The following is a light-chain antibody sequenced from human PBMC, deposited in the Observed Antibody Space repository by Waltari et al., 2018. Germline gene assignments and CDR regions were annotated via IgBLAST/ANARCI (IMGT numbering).Light chain of an antibody. V-gene: IGKV3-20*01. CDR3: QQYGSSPWT. CDR1: QSVSSGY. CDR2: GAS. J-gene: IGKJ1*01. Sequence: ENVLTQSPGTLSVSPGERAALSCRASQSVSSGYLAWYQQKPGQAPRLLIFGASNRATGIPDRFSGSGSGTDFTVTISRLEPEDFAVYYCQQYGSSPWTFGQGTKVEIK.